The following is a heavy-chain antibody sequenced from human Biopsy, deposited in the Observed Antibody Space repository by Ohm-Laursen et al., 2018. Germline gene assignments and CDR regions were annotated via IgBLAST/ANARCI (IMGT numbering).Heavy chain of an antibody. CDR1: GGSISSYY. CDR3: ARVEAGTYDALDI. V-gene: IGHV4-59*01. D-gene: IGHD1-26*01. Sequence: GTLSLTCTVSGGSISSYYWTWIRQPPGKGLEWIGDVYYSGSTNRNPSLKSRVTILVDTSKSQFSLKLYSVTAADTAVYYCARVEAGTYDALDIWGQGTLVAVSA. J-gene: IGHJ3*02. CDR2: VYYSGST.